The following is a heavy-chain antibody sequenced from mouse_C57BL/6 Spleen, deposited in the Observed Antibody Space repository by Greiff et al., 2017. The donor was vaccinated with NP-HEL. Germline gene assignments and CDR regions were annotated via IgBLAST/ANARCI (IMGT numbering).Heavy chain of an antibody. D-gene: IGHD3-2*02. Sequence: EVKLMESGGGLVKPGGSLKLSCAASGFTFSSYAMSWVRQTPEKRLEWVATISDGGSYTYYPDNVKGRFTISRDNAKNNLYLQMSHLKSEDTAMYYCARDRAAQAPFAYWGQGTLVTVSA. J-gene: IGHJ3*01. CDR1: GFTFSSYA. CDR3: ARDRAAQAPFAY. V-gene: IGHV5-4*01. CDR2: ISDGGSYT.